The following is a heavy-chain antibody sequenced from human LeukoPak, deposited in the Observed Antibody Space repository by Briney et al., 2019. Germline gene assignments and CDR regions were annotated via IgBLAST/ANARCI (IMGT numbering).Heavy chain of an antibody. D-gene: IGHD2-2*01. Sequence: GGSLRLSCAAPGFTFSSYGIHWVRQAPGKGLEWVAFIRYDGSNKSYADSVKGRFTVSRDNSKNTLYLQMNSLRAEDTAVYYCAKTTGYHYYMDVWGKGTTVTVSS. J-gene: IGHJ6*03. CDR2: IRYDGSNK. CDR3: AKTTGYHYYMDV. V-gene: IGHV3-30*02. CDR1: GFTFSSYG.